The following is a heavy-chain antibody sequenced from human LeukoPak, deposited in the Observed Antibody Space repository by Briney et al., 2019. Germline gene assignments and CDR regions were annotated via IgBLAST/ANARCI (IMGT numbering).Heavy chain of an antibody. J-gene: IGHJ6*03. CDR2: IRYDGSNK. V-gene: IGHV3-30*02. D-gene: IGHD5-12*01. Sequence: GGSLRLSCAASGFTFISYGMHWVRQAPGKGLEWVTFIRYDGSNKYYADSVKGRFIISRDNSKNTLYLQMNSLRAEDTAVYYCAKDTVKVTTIRRVPHYMDVWGKGTTVTISS. CDR3: AKDTVKVTTIRRVPHYMDV. CDR1: GFTFISYG.